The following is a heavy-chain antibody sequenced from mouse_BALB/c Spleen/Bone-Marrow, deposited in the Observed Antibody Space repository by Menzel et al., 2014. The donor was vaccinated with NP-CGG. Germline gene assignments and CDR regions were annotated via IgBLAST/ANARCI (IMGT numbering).Heavy chain of an antibody. CDR2: INSDGGIT. J-gene: IGHJ4*01. CDR1: EYEFPSHD. CDR3: ARHGFYYAMDY. V-gene: IGHV5-2*01. Sequence: DVKLVESGGGLVRPGESLKLSCESNEYEFPSHDMSWVRKTPEKRLELVAAINSDGGITNYPDTMERRFTISRDNTKKTLYLQMSSLRSEDTALYYCARHGFYYAMDYWGQGTSVTVSS.